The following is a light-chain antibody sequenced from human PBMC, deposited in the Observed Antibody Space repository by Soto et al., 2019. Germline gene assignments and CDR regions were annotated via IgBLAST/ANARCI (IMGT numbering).Light chain of an antibody. CDR2: DAS. J-gene: IGKJ5*01. CDR3: QQFSSYPRT. CDR1: QGISSA. V-gene: IGKV1-13*02. Sequence: AIQLTQSPSSLSASVGDRVTITCRASQGISSALAWYQLKPGKSPNLLIYDASTLEGGVPPRFSGSGSGTDFTLTITSLQPEDFATYYFQQFSSYPRTFGQGTRLEIK.